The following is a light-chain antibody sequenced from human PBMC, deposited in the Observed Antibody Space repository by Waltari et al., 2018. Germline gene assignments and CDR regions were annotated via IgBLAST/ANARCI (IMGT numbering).Light chain of an antibody. CDR2: DVS. CDR3: TSYTSSSTLDWV. CDR1: SSDVGGYNY. V-gene: IGLV2-14*01. Sequence: QSALTQPASVSGSPGQSITISCTGTSSDVGGYNYVSWYQQHPGKAPKLMIYDVSKRPSGVSKNFSGSKSGITASLTTSGLQAEDEANDSGTSYTSSSTLDWVYGGGTKLTVL. J-gene: IGLJ3*02.